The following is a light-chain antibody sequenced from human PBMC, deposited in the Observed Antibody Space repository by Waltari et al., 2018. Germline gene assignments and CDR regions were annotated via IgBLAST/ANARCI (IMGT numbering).Light chain of an antibody. Sequence: DIQMTQSPSTLSASVGDRVTITCRASQSLSSWVAWYQQKPGKDPKLLIYDASSLESGVPSRFSCSGSGTEFTLTISSLQPDDFATYYCQQYNSYSWTFGQGTKVEIK. V-gene: IGKV1-5*01. CDR1: QSLSSW. J-gene: IGKJ1*01. CDR2: DAS. CDR3: QQYNSYSWT.